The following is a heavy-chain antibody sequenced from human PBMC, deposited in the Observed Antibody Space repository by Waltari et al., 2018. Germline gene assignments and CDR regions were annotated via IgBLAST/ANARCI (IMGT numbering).Heavy chain of an antibody. Sequence: EVQLVESGGGLIQPGGSLRRSWAASGFTVSSNYMSWVRQAPGKGLEWVSVIYSGGSTYYSDSVKGRFTISRDNSKNTLYLQMNSLRADDTAVYYCARRGRYHFDYWGQGTLVTVSS. V-gene: IGHV3-53*01. J-gene: IGHJ4*02. CDR1: GFTVSSNY. D-gene: IGHD1-1*01. CDR2: IYSGGST. CDR3: ARRGRYHFDY.